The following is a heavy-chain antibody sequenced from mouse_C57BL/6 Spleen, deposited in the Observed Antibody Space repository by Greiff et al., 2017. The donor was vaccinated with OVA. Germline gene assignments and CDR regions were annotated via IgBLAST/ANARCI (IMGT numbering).Heavy chain of an antibody. CDR2: IWSGGST. Sequence: VKLVESGPGLVQPSQSLSITCTVSGFSLTSYGVHWVRQSPGKGLEWLGVIWSGGSTDYNAAFISRLSISKDNSKSQVFFKMNSLQADDTAIYYCASPYGSSHYYAMDYWGQGTSVTVSS. D-gene: IGHD1-1*01. CDR3: ASPYGSSHYYAMDY. J-gene: IGHJ4*01. CDR1: GFSLTSYG. V-gene: IGHV2-2*01.